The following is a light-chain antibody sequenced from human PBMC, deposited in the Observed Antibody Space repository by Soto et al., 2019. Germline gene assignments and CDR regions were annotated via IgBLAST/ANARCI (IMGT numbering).Light chain of an antibody. J-gene: IGKJ1*01. Sequence: DIQMTQSPSTLSASVGDRVTITCRASQSINIWLAWYQQKAGKAPKLLIYDASTLESGVPSRFSGSGSRTEFTLTISSLQPDDFATYYCQEYNSWRGEWTFGQGTKVESK. CDR3: QEYNSWRGEWT. CDR1: QSINIW. CDR2: DAS. V-gene: IGKV1-5*01.